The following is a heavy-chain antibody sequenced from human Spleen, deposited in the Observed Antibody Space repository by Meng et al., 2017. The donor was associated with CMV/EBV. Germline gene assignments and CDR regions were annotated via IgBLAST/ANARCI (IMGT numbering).Heavy chain of an antibody. CDR2: IYWDDDK. J-gene: IGHJ4*02. V-gene: IGHV2-5*02. Sequence: QITLKESGPTLVKPTQTLTLTWTFSGFSLSTSGVGVGWIRQPPGKALEWLALIYWDDDKRYSPSLKSRLTITKDTSKNQVVLTMTNMDPVDTATYYCAHSHPGIAVAGTHFDYWGQGTLVTVSS. D-gene: IGHD6-19*01. CDR1: GFSLSTSGVG. CDR3: AHSHPGIAVAGTHFDY.